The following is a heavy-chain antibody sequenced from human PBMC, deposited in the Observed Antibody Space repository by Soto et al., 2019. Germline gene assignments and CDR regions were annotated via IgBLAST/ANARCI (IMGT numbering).Heavy chain of an antibody. CDR2: ISDTGGDT. V-gene: IGHV3-23*01. CDR1: RITFGSRA. J-gene: IGHJ4*02. Sequence: QSGGSLRLSCVASRITFGSRAMSWVRQAPGEGLEWVSIISDTGGDTKYADSVRGRFTISRDNSKNTLYLQMSSLRAEDSAVYYCARGSKESYPGSRIFDFWGRGTLVTVSS. CDR3: ARGSKESYPGSRIFDF. D-gene: IGHD3-10*01.